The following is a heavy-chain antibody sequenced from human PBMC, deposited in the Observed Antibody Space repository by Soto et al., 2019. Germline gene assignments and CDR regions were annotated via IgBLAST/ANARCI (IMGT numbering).Heavy chain of an antibody. D-gene: IGHD3-3*01. V-gene: IGHV6-1*01. J-gene: IGHJ6*02. Sequence: PSQTLSLTCAISGDSVSSNSAAWNWIRQSPSRGLEWLGRTYYRSKWYNDYAVSVKSRITINPDTSKNQFSLQLNSVTPEDTAVYYCARDPNEETIFGVVTDTFYYYYGMDVWGQGTTVTVSS. CDR2: TYYRSKWYN. CDR3: ARDPNEETIFGVVTDTFYYYYGMDV. CDR1: GDSVSSNSAA.